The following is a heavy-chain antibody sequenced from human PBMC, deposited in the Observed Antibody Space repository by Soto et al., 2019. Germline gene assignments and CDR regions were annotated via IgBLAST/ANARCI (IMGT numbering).Heavy chain of an antibody. V-gene: IGHV3-30*18. D-gene: IGHD6-13*01. CDR1: GFTFSSYG. CDR2: ISYDGSNK. J-gene: IGHJ3*02. CDR3: AKDLGYGSSWSYALDM. Sequence: GGSLRLSCAASGFTFSSYGMHWVRQAPGKGLEWVAVISYDGSNKYYADSVKGRFTISRDNSRNTLHLQMISLRAEDTGVYYCAKDLGYGSSWSYALDMWGQGTLVTVSS.